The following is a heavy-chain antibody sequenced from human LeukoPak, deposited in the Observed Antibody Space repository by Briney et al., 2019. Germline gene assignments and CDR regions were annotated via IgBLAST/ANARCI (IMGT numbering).Heavy chain of an antibody. D-gene: IGHD3-3*01. Sequence: SVKVSCKASGGTFSSYAISWVRQAPGQGLEWMGRIIPIFATANYAQKFQGRVTITTDESTSTAYMELSSLRSEDTAVYYCAREGNRITNYDPGDAFDIWGQGTMVTVSS. J-gene: IGHJ3*02. V-gene: IGHV1-69*05. CDR3: AREGNRITNYDPGDAFDI. CDR2: IIPIFATA. CDR1: GGTFSSYA.